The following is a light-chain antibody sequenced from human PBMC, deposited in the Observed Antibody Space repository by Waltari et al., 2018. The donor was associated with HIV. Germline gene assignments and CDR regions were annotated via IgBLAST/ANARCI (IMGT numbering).Light chain of an antibody. J-gene: IGLJ3*02. V-gene: IGLV3-21*01. CDR1: KIGRES. CDR3: QLFQCCNNWV. CDR2: HDR. Sequence: SYVLTQPPSVSVAPGQTARITCEGNKIGRESVHWYKQRPGQAPVVVIYHDRDRPSGIPERFSGSNSGNTATLTITRVEAGDEADYYCQLFQCCNNWVFGGGTKLTVL.